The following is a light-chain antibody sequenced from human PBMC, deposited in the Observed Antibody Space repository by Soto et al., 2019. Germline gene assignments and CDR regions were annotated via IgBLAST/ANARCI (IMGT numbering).Light chain of an antibody. CDR2: DAS. V-gene: IGKV1-5*01. CDR1: QSISAW. CDR3: QQYDTYLRT. J-gene: IGKJ1*01. Sequence: DIQMTQSPSTLSASVGDRVTITCRASQSISAWLAWYQQKPGRAPKLLIYDASNLQSGVPSRFSGSGSGTEFTLTIDSLQPDDFATYYCQQYDTYLRTFGQGTNVDIK.